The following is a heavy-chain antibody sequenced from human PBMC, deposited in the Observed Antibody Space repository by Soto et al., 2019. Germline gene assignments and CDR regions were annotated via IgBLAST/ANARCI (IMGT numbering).Heavy chain of an antibody. D-gene: IGHD3-3*01. CDR2: IYYSGST. J-gene: IGHJ6*02. CDR3: ARGGGYYDFWSGYFRYYYGMDV. Sequence: PSETLSLTCTVSGGSISSSSYYWGWIRQPPGKGLEWIGSIYYSGSTYYNPSLKSRVTISVDTSKNQFSLKLSSVTAADTAAYYCARGGGYYDFWSGYFRYYYGMDVWGQGTTVTVSS. V-gene: IGHV4-39*01. CDR1: GGSISSSSYY.